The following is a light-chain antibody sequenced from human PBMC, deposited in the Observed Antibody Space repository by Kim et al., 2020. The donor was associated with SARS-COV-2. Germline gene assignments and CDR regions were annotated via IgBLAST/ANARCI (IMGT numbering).Light chain of an antibody. Sequence: QSALTQPPSVSEAPGQRVTISCSGNSTNIGDNNANWYQQYPGTTPKLLIYYNVTMSSGVSDSFSGCKSCSTASLAISGLQPEDEADYYCETSDASVNGWVFGGGTQLTVL. J-gene: IGLJ3*02. CDR2: YNV. V-gene: IGLV1-36*01. CDR1: STNIGDNN. CDR3: ETSDASVNGWV.